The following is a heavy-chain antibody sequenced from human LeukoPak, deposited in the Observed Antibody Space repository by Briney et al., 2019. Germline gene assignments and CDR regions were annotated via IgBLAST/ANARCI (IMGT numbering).Heavy chain of an antibody. Sequence: KPSETLSLTCTVSGGSISEYYWSWIRQPPGKGLEWIGYIYYSGSTNYNPSLKSRVTISVDTSKNQFSLKLRSVTAADTALYYCARGVRYSVLDGFDIWGRGTMVTVSS. D-gene: IGHD3-9*01. CDR1: GGSISEYY. J-gene: IGHJ3*02. V-gene: IGHV4-59*01. CDR3: ARGVRYSVLDGFDI. CDR2: IYYSGST.